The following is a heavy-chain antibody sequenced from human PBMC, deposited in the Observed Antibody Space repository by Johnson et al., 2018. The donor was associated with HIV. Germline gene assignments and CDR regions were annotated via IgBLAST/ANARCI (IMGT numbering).Heavy chain of an antibody. Sequence: VPLVESGGGVVQPGRSLRLSCAASGFTFSSYGIHWVRQAPGKGLEWVAVIWYDGSNKYYADSVKGRFTISRDNSKNTLYLQMNSLRAEDTAVYYCARVKSYGNWGSRKGGRESRAAFDIWGQGTMVTVSS. CDR2: IWYDGSNK. CDR1: GFTFSSYG. J-gene: IGHJ3*02. CDR3: ARVKSYGNWGSRKGGRESRAAFDI. D-gene: IGHD7-27*01. V-gene: IGHV3-33*08.